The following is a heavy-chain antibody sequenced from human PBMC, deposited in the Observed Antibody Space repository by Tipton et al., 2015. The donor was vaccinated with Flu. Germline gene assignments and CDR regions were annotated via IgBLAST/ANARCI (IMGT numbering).Heavy chain of an antibody. CDR1: GASINNHH. CDR3: ARRDYSNYVSVPKNWFDS. V-gene: IGHV4-4*08. D-gene: IGHD4-11*01. Sequence: LRLSCNVSGASINNHHWSWIRQPLGKGLEWIGYVQSTGTTNYNPSLKSRVTISVDRSKNQFSLKLSSVTAADTAVYYCARRDYSNYVSVPKNWFDSWGQGTLVTVSS. CDR2: VQSTGTT. J-gene: IGHJ5*01.